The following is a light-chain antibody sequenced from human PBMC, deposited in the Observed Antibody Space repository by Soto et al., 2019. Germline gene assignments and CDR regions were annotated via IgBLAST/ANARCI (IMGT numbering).Light chain of an antibody. CDR2: KAS. V-gene: IGKV1-5*03. CDR3: QEYTPSFTWT. CDR1: QSISSW. Sequence: DIQMTQSPSTLSASVGDRVTITCRASQSISSWLAWYQQKPGRAPKLLIYKASTLESGVPSRFSGNGSGTEFTLTISSLQPDDFATYYCQEYTPSFTWTFGQGTKVDIK. J-gene: IGKJ1*01.